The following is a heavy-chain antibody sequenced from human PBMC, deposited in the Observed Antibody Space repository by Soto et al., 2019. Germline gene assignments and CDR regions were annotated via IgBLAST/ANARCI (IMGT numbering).Heavy chain of an antibody. CDR1: GFTFSSYA. Sequence: LRLSCAASGFTFSSYAMSWVRQAPGKGLEWVSAISGSGGSTYYADSVKGRFTISRDNSKNTLYLQMNSLRAEDTAVYYCAKADYDILTGSWYYFDYWGQGTLVTVSS. V-gene: IGHV3-23*01. J-gene: IGHJ4*02. CDR2: ISGSGGST. CDR3: AKADYDILTGSWYYFDY. D-gene: IGHD3-9*01.